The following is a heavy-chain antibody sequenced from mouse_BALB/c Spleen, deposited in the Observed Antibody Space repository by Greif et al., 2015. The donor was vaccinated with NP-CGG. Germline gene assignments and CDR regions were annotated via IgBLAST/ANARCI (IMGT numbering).Heavy chain of an antibody. V-gene: IGHV1-9*01. J-gene: IGHJ4*01. CDR2: ILPGSGST. Sequence: QVQLQQSGAELMKPGASVKISCKATGYTFSSYWIEWVKQRPGHGLEWIGEILPGSGSTNYNEKFKGKATFTADTSSNTAYMQLGSLTSEDSAVYYCARATMIKNYAMDYWGQGTSVTVSS. CDR1: GYTFSSYW. CDR3: ARATMIKNYAMDY. D-gene: IGHD2-4*01.